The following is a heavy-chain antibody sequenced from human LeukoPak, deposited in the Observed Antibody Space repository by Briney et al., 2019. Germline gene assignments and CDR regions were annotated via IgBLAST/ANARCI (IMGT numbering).Heavy chain of an antibody. D-gene: IGHD1-14*01. CDR2: IYYSGST. CDR1: GGSISSYY. Sequence: SETLSLTCTVSGGSISSYYWSWIRQPPGKGLEWIGYIYYSGSTNYNPSLKGRVTISVDTSKNQFSLKLSSVTAADTAVYYCAGHLTGDYFDYWGQGTLVTVSS. V-gene: IGHV4-59*08. CDR3: AGHLTGDYFDY. J-gene: IGHJ4*02.